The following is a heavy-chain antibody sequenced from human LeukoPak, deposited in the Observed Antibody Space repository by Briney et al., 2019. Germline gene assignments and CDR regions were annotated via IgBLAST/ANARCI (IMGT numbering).Heavy chain of an antibody. CDR2: IKSKTDGGTT. Sequence: PGGSLRLSCAASGFTFSGAWMSWVRQAPGKGLEWVGRIKSKTDGGTTDYAAPVKGRFTISRDDSKNTLYLQMNSLKTEDTAIYYCATEYSVFAFDIWGQGTVVTVSS. D-gene: IGHD5-12*01. J-gene: IGHJ3*02. CDR1: GFTFSGAW. V-gene: IGHV3-15*01. CDR3: ATEYSVFAFDI.